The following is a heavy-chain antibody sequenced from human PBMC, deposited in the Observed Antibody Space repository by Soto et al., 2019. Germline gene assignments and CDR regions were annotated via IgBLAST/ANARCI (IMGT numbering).Heavy chain of an antibody. CDR3: ARGREWLLALYYYYDGMDV. Sequence: SVKVSCKASGGTFSSYAISLVRQAPGQGLEWMGGIIPIFGTANYAQKFQGRVTITADESTSTAYMELSSLRSEDTAVYYCARGREWLLALYYYYDGMDVWGQGTTVTVSS. CDR1: GGTFSSYA. J-gene: IGHJ6*02. D-gene: IGHD3-3*01. V-gene: IGHV1-69*13. CDR2: IIPIFGTA.